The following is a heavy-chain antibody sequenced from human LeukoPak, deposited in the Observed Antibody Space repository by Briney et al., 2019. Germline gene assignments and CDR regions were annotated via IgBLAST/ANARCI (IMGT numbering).Heavy chain of an antibody. Sequence: SETLSLTCTVSGGSISSGPNYWGWIRQPPGKGLEWIGSIHYSGNTHHNLSLKSRVTISVDTSENQFSLKLSSVTAADTAVYYCARDGDYGGNSGWFDPWGQGTLVTVSS. CDR1: GGSISSGPNY. CDR2: IHYSGNT. CDR3: ARDGDYGGNSGWFDP. J-gene: IGHJ5*02. V-gene: IGHV4-39*02. D-gene: IGHD4-23*01.